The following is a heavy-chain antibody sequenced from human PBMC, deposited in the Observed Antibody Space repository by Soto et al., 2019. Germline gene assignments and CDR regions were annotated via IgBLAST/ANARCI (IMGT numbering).Heavy chain of an antibody. J-gene: IGHJ6*02. CDR1: GYTFTSYD. CDR3: AREMTKRGMDV. V-gene: IGHV1-8*01. Sequence: QVQLVQSGAAVKKPGASVKVSCKASGYTFTSYDINWERQATGQGLEWMGWLNPNSGNTGYAQQFQGRVTMTRNTSISTAYMELSSLRSEDTAVYYCAREMTKRGMDVWGQGTTVTVSS. CDR2: LNPNSGNT.